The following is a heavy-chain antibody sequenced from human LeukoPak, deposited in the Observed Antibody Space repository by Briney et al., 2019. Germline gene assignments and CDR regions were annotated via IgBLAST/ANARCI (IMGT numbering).Heavy chain of an antibody. CDR1: GGSISTFH. Sequence: PSETLSLTCSVSGGSISTFHWHWIRQPPGKGLEWVGYIFSSDITNYNPSLRCRVTILVDTSKNQFSLKLRSVTAADTAVYFCARSDGIVGEEAWFDPWGQGTLVTVSS. CDR2: IFSSDIT. V-gene: IGHV4-4*09. CDR3: ARSDGIVGEEAWFDP. D-gene: IGHD1-26*01. J-gene: IGHJ5*02.